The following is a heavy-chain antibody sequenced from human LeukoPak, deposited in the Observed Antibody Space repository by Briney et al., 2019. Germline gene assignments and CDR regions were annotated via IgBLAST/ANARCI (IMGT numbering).Heavy chain of an antibody. CDR1: GYTFTVYD. CDR3: ARAPLNDFWSGYLFGYYYYGMDV. J-gene: IGHJ6*02. D-gene: IGHD3-3*01. CDR2: MNPNSGNT. V-gene: IGHV1-8*01. Sequence: ASVKVSCKASGYTFTVYDINWVRQATGQGLEWMGWMNPNSGNTGYVQKFQGRVTMTRNTSISTAYMELSSLRSEDTAVYYCARAPLNDFWSGYLFGYYYYGMDVWGQGTTVTVSS.